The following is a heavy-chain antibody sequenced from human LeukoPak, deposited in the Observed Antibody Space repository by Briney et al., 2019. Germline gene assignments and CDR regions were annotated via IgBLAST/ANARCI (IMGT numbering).Heavy chain of an antibody. D-gene: IGHD4-23*01. V-gene: IGHV3-30-3*01. J-gene: IGHJ4*02. Sequence: PGGSLRLSCAASGFTLSSYAMRWVRQAPGKGLEWVAVISYDGSNKYYADSVKGRFTISRDNSKNTLYLQMNSLRAEDTAVYYCARDFGGNSVYFDYWGQGTLVTVSS. CDR1: GFTLSSYA. CDR3: ARDFGGNSVYFDY. CDR2: ISYDGSNK.